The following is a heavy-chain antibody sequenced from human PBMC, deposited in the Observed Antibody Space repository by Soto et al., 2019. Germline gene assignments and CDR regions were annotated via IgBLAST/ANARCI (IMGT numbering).Heavy chain of an antibody. CDR2: VYNSGST. V-gene: IGHV4-59*01. D-gene: IGHD1-26*01. J-gene: IGHJ3*02. CDR1: GGSISSYY. Sequence: PSETLSLTCTVFGGSISSYYWSWVRRPPGKGLEWIGYVYNSGSTTYSPSFKSRVTISVDTSKNQFSLKLTSVTAADTAVYYCAREGGGSYGAFDIWGQGTMVTV. CDR3: AREGGGSYGAFDI.